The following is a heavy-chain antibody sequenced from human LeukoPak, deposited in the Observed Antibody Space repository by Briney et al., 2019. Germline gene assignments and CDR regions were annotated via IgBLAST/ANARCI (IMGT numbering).Heavy chain of an antibody. CDR2: ISSSSTYI. J-gene: IGHJ6*02. D-gene: IGHD3-3*01. CDR1: GFTSRSYS. CDR3: ARPHPRTVFGVFSYYYGMDV. Sequence: GGSLRLSCAASGFTSRSYSMNWVRQAPGTGLEWVSSISSSSTYIYYADSVKGRFIISRDNAKNSLYLQMNSLRAEDTAVYYCARPHPRTVFGVFSYYYGMDVWGQGTTVTVSS. V-gene: IGHV3-21*01.